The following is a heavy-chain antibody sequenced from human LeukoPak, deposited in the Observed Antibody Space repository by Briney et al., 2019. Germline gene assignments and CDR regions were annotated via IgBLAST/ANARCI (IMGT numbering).Heavy chain of an antibody. D-gene: IGHD3-22*01. CDR3: ARDRIVVVRDAFDI. V-gene: IGHV4-34*01. CDR2: INHSGST. Sequence: SETLSLTCAVYGGSSSGYYWSWIRQPPGKGLEWIGEINHSGSTNYNPSLKSRVTISVDTSKNQFSLKLSSVTAADTAVYYCARDRIVVVRDAFDIWGQGTMVTVSS. J-gene: IGHJ3*02. CDR1: GGSSSGYY.